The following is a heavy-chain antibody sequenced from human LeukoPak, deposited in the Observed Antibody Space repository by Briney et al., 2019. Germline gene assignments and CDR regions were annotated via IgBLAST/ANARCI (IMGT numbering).Heavy chain of an antibody. J-gene: IGHJ4*02. CDR1: GYVFTNYW. CDR3: ARPTGDWLPSYYFDY. CDR2: IYAANSDT. D-gene: IGHD3-9*01. V-gene: IGHV5-51*01. Sequence: EPGESLRISCKGSGYVFTNYWIAWVRQMPGKGLEWMGIIYAANSDTRYSPSFQGQVTLSVDKSSTTAYLQWSSLKASDTAMYYCARPTGDWLPSYYFDYWGQGTLVTVSS.